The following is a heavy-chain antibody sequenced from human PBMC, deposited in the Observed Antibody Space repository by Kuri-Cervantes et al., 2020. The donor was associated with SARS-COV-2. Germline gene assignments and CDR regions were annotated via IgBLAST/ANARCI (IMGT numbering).Heavy chain of an antibody. D-gene: IGHD3-3*01. V-gene: IGHV3-11*04. CDR3: ARADFWSTYYFDY. J-gene: IGHJ4*02. CDR2: ISSSGSTI. CDR1: GFIFSDYY. Sequence: GESLKISCTASGFIFSDYYMSWIRQAPGKGLEWVSYISSSGSTIYYADSVKGRFTISRDNAKNSLYLQMNSLRAEDTAVYYCARADFWSTYYFDYWGQGTLVTVSS.